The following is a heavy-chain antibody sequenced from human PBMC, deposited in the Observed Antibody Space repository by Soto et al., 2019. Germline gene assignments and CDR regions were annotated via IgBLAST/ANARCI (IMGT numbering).Heavy chain of an antibody. Sequence: QVQLVQSGAEVKKPGSSVKVSCKASGVTFSSYAISWVRQAPGQGLEWMGGIIPIFGTANYAQKFQGRVTITADESTSTAYMELSSLRSEDTAVYYCAREGWRYYYDSSGYFGYYFDYWGQGTLVTVSS. D-gene: IGHD3-22*01. CDR1: GVTFSSYA. CDR2: IIPIFGTA. V-gene: IGHV1-69*01. CDR3: AREGWRYYYDSSGYFGYYFDY. J-gene: IGHJ4*02.